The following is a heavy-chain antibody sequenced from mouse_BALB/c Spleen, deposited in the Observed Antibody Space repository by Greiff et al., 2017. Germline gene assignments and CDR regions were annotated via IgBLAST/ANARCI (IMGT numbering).Heavy chain of an antibody. CDR1: GYTFTSYW. CDR3: AYGNYFYYYAMDY. V-gene: IGHV1-7*01. J-gene: IGHJ4*01. D-gene: IGHD2-10*02. Sequence: QVQLKESGAELAKPGASVKMSCKASGYTFTSYWMHWVKQRPGQGLEWIGYINPSTGYTEYNQKFKDKATLTADKSSSTAYMQLSSLTSEDSAVYYCAYGNYFYYYAMDYWGQGTSVTVSS. CDR2: INPSTGYT.